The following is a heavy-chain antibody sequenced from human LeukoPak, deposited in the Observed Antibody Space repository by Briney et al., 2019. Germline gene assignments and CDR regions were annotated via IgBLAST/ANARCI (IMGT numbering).Heavy chain of an antibody. CDR1: GFTLITYW. D-gene: IGHD2-21*01. V-gene: IGHV3-7*01. CDR3: ARLPGGVVIDTGLY. Sequence: GGSLRLSCAASGFTLITYWMTWVRQAPGKGLEWVANINQDGSEKYYVGSVKGRVTISRDNAKNSLYLQMNSLRAEDTAMYYCARLPGGVVIDTGLYWGQGTLVTVSS. CDR2: INQDGSEK. J-gene: IGHJ4*02.